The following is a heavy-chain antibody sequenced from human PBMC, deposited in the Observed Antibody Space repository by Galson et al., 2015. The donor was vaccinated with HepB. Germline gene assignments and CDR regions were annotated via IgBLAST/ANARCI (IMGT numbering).Heavy chain of an antibody. CDR1: GLTFSDYY. CDR2: ISSSSSYT. D-gene: IGHD6-19*01. V-gene: IGHV3-11*05. Sequence: SLRLSCAASGLTFSDYYMSWIRQAPGKGLEWVSYISSSSSYTNYADSVKGRFTISRDNAKNSLYLQMNSLRAEDTAVYYCARGSPVAVSGWFDPWGQGTLVTVSS. J-gene: IGHJ5*02. CDR3: ARGSPVAVSGWFDP.